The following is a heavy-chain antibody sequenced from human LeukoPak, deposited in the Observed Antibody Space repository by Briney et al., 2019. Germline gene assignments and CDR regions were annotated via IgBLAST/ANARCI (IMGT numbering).Heavy chain of an antibody. Sequence: SETLSLTCSVSGASPSSYYWEWLRTSPGKGLEWIGYISDTGKTDSNPSLKSRVTISLGTSKTQFSLRLRSVTAADSAVYYCATGYYEPFATWGPGILVTVSS. J-gene: IGHJ5*02. CDR2: ISDTGKT. D-gene: IGHD1-26*01. CDR3: ATGYYEPFAT. V-gene: IGHV4-59*01. CDR1: GASPSSYY.